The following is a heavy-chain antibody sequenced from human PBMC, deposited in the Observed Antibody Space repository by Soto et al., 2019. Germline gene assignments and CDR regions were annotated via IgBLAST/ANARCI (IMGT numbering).Heavy chain of an antibody. D-gene: IGHD3-10*01. Sequence: GGSLRLSCAASGFTFSSYAMSWVRQAPGKGLEWVSAISGSGGSTYYADSVKGRFTISRDNSKNTLYLQMNSLRAEDPAVYYFSKGSPVPGSPYYYYGMDVWGQGTTVTVSS. CDR2: ISGSGGST. CDR3: SKGSPVPGSPYYYYGMDV. V-gene: IGHV3-23*01. CDR1: GFTFSSYA. J-gene: IGHJ6*02.